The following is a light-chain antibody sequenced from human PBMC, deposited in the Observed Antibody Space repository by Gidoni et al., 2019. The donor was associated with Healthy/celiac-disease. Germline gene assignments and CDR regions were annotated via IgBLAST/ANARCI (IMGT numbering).Light chain of an antibody. V-gene: IGKV3-15*01. J-gene: IGKJ2*01. CDR3: QQYNNWPPT. CDR2: GAS. CDR1: QSVSSN. Sequence: IVMTQSPATLPVSPGERATLSCRASQSVSSNLAWYQQKPGQAPRLLIYGASTRATGIPARFSGSGSGTEFTLTISSLQSEDFAVYYCQQYNNWPPTFGQGTKLEIK.